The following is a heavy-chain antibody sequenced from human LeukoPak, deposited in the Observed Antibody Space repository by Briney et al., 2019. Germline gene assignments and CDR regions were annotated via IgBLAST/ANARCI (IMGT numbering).Heavy chain of an antibody. CDR1: GCTFSNTW. CDR3: TKLWLGGFDI. CDR2: IKTKAEGETT. V-gene: IGHV3-15*01. D-gene: IGHD3-10*01. Sequence: GGSLRLSCAASGCTFSNTWMTWVRQAPGKGLEWVGRIKTKAEGETTDFAAPVKGRFTISRDDSKTTLYLHMNSLKTEDTAVYFCTKLWLGGFDIWGQGTMVTVSS. J-gene: IGHJ3*02.